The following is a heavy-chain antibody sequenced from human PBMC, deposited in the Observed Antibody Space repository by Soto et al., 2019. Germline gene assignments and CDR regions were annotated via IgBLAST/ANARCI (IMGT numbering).Heavy chain of an antibody. V-gene: IGHV4-31*03. D-gene: IGHD3-3*01. J-gene: IGHJ3*02. CDR3: ARATRYYDFWSGFDAFDI. CDR2: IYYSGST. Sequence: SETLSLTCTVPGGSISSGGYYWSWIRQHPGKGLEWIGYIYYSGSTYYNPSLKSRVTISVDTSKNQFSLKLSSVTAADTAVYYCARATRYYDFWSGFDAFDIWGQGTMVTVSS. CDR1: GGSISSGGYY.